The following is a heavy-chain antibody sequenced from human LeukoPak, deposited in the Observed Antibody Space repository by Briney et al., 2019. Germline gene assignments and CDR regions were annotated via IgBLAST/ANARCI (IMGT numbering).Heavy chain of an antibody. D-gene: IGHD3-9*01. Sequence: GESLKISCKGSGYSFPNYWIAWVRQMPGEGLEWMGIVSPGDSDIRYSPSFQGQVTISADKSISTAYLQWSGLKASDTAMYYCARFPGRYFDWPDGHYFDYWGQGTLVTVSS. J-gene: IGHJ4*02. CDR2: VSPGDSDI. CDR1: GYSFPNYW. CDR3: ARFPGRYFDWPDGHYFDY. V-gene: IGHV5-51*01.